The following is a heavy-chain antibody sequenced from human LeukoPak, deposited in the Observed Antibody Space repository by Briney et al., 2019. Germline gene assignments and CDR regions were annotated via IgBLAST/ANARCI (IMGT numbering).Heavy chain of an antibody. D-gene: IGHD3-9*01. J-gene: IGHJ5*02. CDR3: ARVIGGIRYFDWYNWFDP. CDR2: LSSSSSYT. V-gene: IGHV3-11*05. CDR1: GFTFSDYY. Sequence: PGGSLRLSCAASGFTFSDYYMSWIRQAPGKGLEWVSYLSSSSSYTNYAASVKGRFTISSDNAKNSLYLQMNSLRAEDTAVYYCARVIGGIRYFDWYNWFDPWGQGTLVTVSS.